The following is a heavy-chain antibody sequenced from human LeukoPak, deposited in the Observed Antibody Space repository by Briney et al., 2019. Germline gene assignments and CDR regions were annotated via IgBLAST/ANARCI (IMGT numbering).Heavy chain of an antibody. V-gene: IGHV1-8*01. Sequence: ASVKVSCKASGYTFTSYDINWVRQATGQGLEGMGWMNPNSGSTGYAQKFQGRVTMTRNTSISTAYMELSSLRSEDTAVYYCARLITMVRGGKYYFDYWGQGTLVTVSS. CDR2: MNPNSGST. CDR3: ARLITMVRGGKYYFDY. CDR1: GYTFTSYD. J-gene: IGHJ4*02. D-gene: IGHD3-10*01.